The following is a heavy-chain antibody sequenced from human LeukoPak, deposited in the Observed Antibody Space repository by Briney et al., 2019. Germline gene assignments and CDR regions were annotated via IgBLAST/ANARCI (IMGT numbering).Heavy chain of an antibody. CDR3: TRDGYGFDI. J-gene: IGHJ3*02. Sequence: GGSLRLSCAASGFSFSSYWMHWVRQAPGKGLVWVSRINCDGSSTSYADSVKGRFTISRDNAKNTLYLQMNSLRAEDTAVYYCTRDGYGFDIWGQGTMVTVSS. V-gene: IGHV3-74*01. CDR1: GFSFSSYW. CDR2: INCDGSST.